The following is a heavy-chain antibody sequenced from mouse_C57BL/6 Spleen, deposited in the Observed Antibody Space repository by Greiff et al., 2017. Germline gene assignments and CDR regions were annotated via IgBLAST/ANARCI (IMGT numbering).Heavy chain of an antibody. CDR2: ISGCGGNT. Sequence: EVNVVESGGGLVKPGGSLKLSCAASGFTFSSYTMAWVRQTPEKRLEWVATISGCGGNTYYPDSVKGRFTISRDNAKHTLYLQMSSLRSEDTALYYCARQDYYYGGSYWYFDVGGTGTTATVSS. J-gene: IGHJ1*03. V-gene: IGHV5-9*01. CDR3: ARQDYYYGGSYWYFDV. D-gene: IGHD1-1*01. CDR1: GFTFSSYT.